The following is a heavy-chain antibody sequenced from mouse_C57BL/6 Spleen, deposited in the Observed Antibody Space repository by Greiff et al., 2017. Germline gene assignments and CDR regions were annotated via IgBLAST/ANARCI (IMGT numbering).Heavy chain of an antibody. V-gene: IGHV7-3*01. J-gene: IGHJ1*03. Sequence: EVQGVESGGGLVQPGGSLSLSCAASGFTFTDYYMSWVRQPPGKALEWLGFIRNKANGYTTEYSASVKGRFTISRDNSQSILYLQMNALRAEDSATYYCARSHYYGSRGWYFDVWGTGTTVTVSP. CDR3: ARSHYYGSRGWYFDV. CDR1: GFTFTDYY. D-gene: IGHD1-1*01. CDR2: IRNKANGYTT.